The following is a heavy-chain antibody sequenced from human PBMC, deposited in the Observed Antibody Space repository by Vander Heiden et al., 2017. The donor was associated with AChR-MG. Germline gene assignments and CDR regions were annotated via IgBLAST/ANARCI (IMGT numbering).Heavy chain of an antibody. Sequence: QVQLVASGGGVVQPGTSLRLYCVASGFSFKEFARHWGRPAPDKWLEWVAFISYDGSSKYYVDSVKGRFTISRDNSKNTVFLQMNSMRAEDTAVYYCARPPHYYGSGSYGMNVWGQGTTVTVSS. CDR3: ARPPHYYGSGSYGMNV. D-gene: IGHD3-10*01. J-gene: IGHJ6*02. CDR2: ISYDGSSK. CDR1: GFSFKEFA. V-gene: IGHV3-30*03.